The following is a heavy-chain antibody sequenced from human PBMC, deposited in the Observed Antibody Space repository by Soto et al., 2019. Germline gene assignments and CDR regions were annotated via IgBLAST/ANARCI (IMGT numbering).Heavy chain of an antibody. V-gene: IGHV1-18*01. Sequence: GASGKAFGRSSGYTVTSYGIIRVRHAPGQGLEWMGWISAYNGNTNYAQKLQGRVTMTTDTSTSTAYMELRSLRSDDTAVYYCERQIAARPRWFDPWGQATLVTVSS. J-gene: IGHJ5*02. CDR2: ISAYNGNT. CDR1: GYTVTSYG. D-gene: IGHD6-6*01. CDR3: ERQIAARPRWFDP.